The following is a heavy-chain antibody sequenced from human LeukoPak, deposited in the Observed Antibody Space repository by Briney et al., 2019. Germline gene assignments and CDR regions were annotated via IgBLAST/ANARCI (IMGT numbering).Heavy chain of an antibody. CDR3: ARATSDYDSSGYAYFYYFDY. Sequence: ASVKVSCKASGYTFTSYDINWVRQATGQGLEWMGWMNPNSGNTGYAQKFQGRVTMTRNTSISTAYMELSSLRSEDTAVYYCARATSDYDSSGYAYFYYFDYWGQGTLVTVSS. CDR2: MNPNSGNT. J-gene: IGHJ4*02. V-gene: IGHV1-8*01. D-gene: IGHD3-22*01. CDR1: GYTFTSYD.